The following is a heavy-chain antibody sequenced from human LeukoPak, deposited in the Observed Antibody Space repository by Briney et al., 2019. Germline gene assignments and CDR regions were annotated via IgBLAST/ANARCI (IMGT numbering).Heavy chain of an antibody. Sequence: GGSLRLSCAASGFTFSSYSMNWVRQAPGKGLEWVSSISSSSSYIYYADSVKGRFTISRDNAKNSLYLQMNSLRAEDTAVYYCAKDEAEFYYGSGSYIDYWGQGTLVTVSS. V-gene: IGHV3-21*01. J-gene: IGHJ4*02. CDR3: AKDEAEFYYGSGSYIDY. CDR1: GFTFSSYS. CDR2: ISSSSSYI. D-gene: IGHD3-10*01.